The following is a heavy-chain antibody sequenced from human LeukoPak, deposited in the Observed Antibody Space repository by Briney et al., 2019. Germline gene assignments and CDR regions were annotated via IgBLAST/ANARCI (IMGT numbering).Heavy chain of an antibody. V-gene: IGHV4-31*03. CDR1: GGSISSGNSY. CDR3: SRNFEI. CDR2: SHCTGRT. J-gene: IGHJ3*02. Sequence: SETLSLTCTVSGGSISSGNSYWNWIRQHPGKGLEWIGNSHCTGRTYYNPSLKSRVTISVDKYQNQFSLKLSSVTAADTAVYYCSRNFEIWGQGTMVTVCS.